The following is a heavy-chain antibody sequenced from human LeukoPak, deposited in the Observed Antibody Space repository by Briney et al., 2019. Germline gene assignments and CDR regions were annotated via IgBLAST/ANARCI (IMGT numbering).Heavy chain of an antibody. Sequence: PSETLSLTCTVSGGSISSSSYYWGWIRQPPGKGLEWIGSIYYSGSTYYNPSLKSRVTISVDTSKNQFSLKLSSVTAADTAVYYCATFLRSIFGVVTPYYFDYWGQGTLVTVSS. CDR1: GGSISSSSYY. V-gene: IGHV4-39*01. CDR3: ATFLRSIFGVVTPYYFDY. CDR2: IYYSGST. J-gene: IGHJ4*02. D-gene: IGHD3-3*01.